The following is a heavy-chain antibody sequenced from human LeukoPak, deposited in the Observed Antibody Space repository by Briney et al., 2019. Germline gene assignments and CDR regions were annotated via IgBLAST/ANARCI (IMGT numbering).Heavy chain of an antibody. D-gene: IGHD5-18*01. CDR3: ASGTSYGQSRFDY. Sequence: GASVKVSCKASGGTFSSYAISWARQAPGQGLEWMGRIIPIFGTANYAQKFQGRVTITTDESTSTAYMELSSLRSGDTAVYYCASGTSYGQSRFDYWGQGTLVTVSS. CDR2: IIPIFGTA. V-gene: IGHV1-69*05. CDR1: GGTFSSYA. J-gene: IGHJ4*02.